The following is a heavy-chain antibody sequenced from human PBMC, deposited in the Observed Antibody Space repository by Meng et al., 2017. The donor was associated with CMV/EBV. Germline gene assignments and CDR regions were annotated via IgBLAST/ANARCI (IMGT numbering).Heavy chain of an antibody. J-gene: IGHJ4*02. D-gene: IGHD4-23*01. Sequence: SGFTFSNPGLNWVRQAPGKGLEWVGRIKSKSDGGTVNYAAPVKGRFTISRDDSANTLFLEMNSLKAEDTAVYYCTTGWRTVGSIGYWGQGTLVTVSS. CDR1: GFTFSNPG. CDR2: IKSKSDGGTV. V-gene: IGHV3-15*07. CDR3: TTGWRTVGSIGY.